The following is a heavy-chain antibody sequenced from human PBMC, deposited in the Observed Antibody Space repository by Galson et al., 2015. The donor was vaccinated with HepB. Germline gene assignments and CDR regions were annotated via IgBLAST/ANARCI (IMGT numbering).Heavy chain of an antibody. V-gene: IGHV1-69*02. D-gene: IGHD2-21*02. CDR2: IIPILGIA. Sequence: SVKVSCKASGGTFSSYTISWVRQAPGQGLEWMGRIIPILGIANYAQKFQGRVTITADKSTSTAYMELSSLRSEDTAVYYCASGEVHAYCGGDCTEYFQHWGQGTLVTVSS. CDR3: ASGEVHAYCGGDCTEYFQH. J-gene: IGHJ1*01. CDR1: GGTFSSYT.